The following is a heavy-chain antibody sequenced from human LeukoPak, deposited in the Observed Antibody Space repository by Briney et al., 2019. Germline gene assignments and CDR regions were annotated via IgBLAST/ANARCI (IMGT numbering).Heavy chain of an antibody. J-gene: IGHJ4*02. CDR2: IYYSGST. Sequence: SETLSLTCTVSGGSISSHYWSWIRQPPGKGLEWIGYIYYSGSTNYNPSLKSRVTISVDTSKNQFSLKLSSVTAADTAVYYCARMAEQWLVPYYFDYWGQGTLVTVSS. D-gene: IGHD6-19*01. CDR1: GGSISSHY. CDR3: ARMAEQWLVPYYFDY. V-gene: IGHV4-59*11.